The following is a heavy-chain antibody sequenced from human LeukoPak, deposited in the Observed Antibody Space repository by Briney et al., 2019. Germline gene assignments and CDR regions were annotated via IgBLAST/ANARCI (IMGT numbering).Heavy chain of an antibody. Sequence: PGGSLRLSCAASGFTFNNYAMIWVRQAPGKGLEWVSAIGGSGSTAYYADSVKGRFTISRDNSKNTLYLQMNSLRAEDTALYYCAKSPMTNYYYYYMDVWGKGTTVTVSS. V-gene: IGHV3-23*01. CDR1: GFTFNNYA. CDR3: AKSPMTNYYYYYMDV. J-gene: IGHJ6*03. CDR2: IGGSGSTA.